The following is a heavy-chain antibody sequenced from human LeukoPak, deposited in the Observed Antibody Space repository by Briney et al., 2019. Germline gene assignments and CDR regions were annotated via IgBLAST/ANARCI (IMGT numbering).Heavy chain of an antibody. CDR3: AKSNGYGLIDI. CDR2: IYHSGST. V-gene: IGHV4-4*02. J-gene: IGHJ3*02. D-gene: IGHD3-10*01. CDR1: GGSISSSNW. Sequence: SGTLSLTCAVSGGSISSSNWWSWVRQPPGKGLEWIGEIYHSGSTNYNPSLKIRLTISLDTARNQFSLKLNSVTAADTAVYYCAKSNGYGLIDIWGQGTMVTVSS.